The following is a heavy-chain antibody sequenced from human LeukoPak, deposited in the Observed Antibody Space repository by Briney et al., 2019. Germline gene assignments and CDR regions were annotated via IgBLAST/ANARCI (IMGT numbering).Heavy chain of an antibody. Sequence: ASVNVSCKASGYTFTDYYVHWVRQAPGQGLEWMGGINPSSGGTNSAQQFQGRVTMARDTSTSTAYMELSRLTSDDTAMYYCARAAPRDYAGGSWFFDWFDPWGQGTLVTVSS. CDR1: GYTFTDYY. CDR2: INPSSGGT. D-gene: IGHD2-15*01. J-gene: IGHJ5*02. CDR3: ARAAPRDYAGGSWFFDWFDP. V-gene: IGHV1-2*02.